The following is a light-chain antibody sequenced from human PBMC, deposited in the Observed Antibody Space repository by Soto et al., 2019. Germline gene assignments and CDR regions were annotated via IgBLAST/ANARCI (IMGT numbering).Light chain of an antibody. CDR2: DNT. Sequence: QSVLTQPPSVSGAPGHSVTISCTGSSSNIGAGFAVHWYQQLPGAVPRLLIYDNTNRPSGIPDRFSGSTSGTSASLTVTGLQAEDEADYYCQSYDRSLSGSVFGGGTKLTVL. J-gene: IGLJ2*01. V-gene: IGLV1-40*01. CDR1: SSNIGAGFA. CDR3: QSYDRSLSGSV.